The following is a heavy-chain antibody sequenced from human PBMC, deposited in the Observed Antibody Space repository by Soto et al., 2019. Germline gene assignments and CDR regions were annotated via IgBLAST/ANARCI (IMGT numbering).Heavy chain of an antibody. CDR2: IFYTGRT. Sequence: SETLSLTCTVSGGSISNPSYYWGWVRQPPGKGLEWIGDIFYTGRTYYSPSLKSRVTISVDTSKEQFSLKVDSVTAADTALYYCSRRAPEGFDPWGQGILVTVSS. J-gene: IGHJ5*02. CDR3: SRRAPEGFDP. V-gene: IGHV4-39*01. CDR1: GGSISNPSYY.